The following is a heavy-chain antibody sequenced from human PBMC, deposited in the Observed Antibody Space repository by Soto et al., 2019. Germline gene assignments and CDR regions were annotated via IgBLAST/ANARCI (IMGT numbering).Heavy chain of an antibody. J-gene: IGHJ5*02. CDR1: GGSFSGYY. CDR3: ARGVAVAGPTGCWFDP. Sequence: QVQLQQWGAGLLKPSETLSLTCAVYGGSFSGYYWSWIRQPPGKGLEWIGEINHSGSTNYNPSLKSRVTISVDTSKNQFSLKLSSVTAADTAVYYCARGVAVAGPTGCWFDPWGQGTLVTVSS. CDR2: INHSGST. V-gene: IGHV4-34*01. D-gene: IGHD6-19*01.